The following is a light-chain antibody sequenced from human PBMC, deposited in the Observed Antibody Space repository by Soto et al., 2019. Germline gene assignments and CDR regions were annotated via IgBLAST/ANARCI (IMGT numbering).Light chain of an antibody. Sequence: DIQMTQSPSTLSASVGDRVTITCRASQSINSWLAWYQQKPGRAPKLVIYKASSLESGVPSRFSGSGSGTEFTLTISSLQPDDFATYYCQQYNGYSQTFGQGTKVEIK. J-gene: IGKJ1*01. CDR3: QQYNGYSQT. CDR2: KAS. V-gene: IGKV1-5*03. CDR1: QSINSW.